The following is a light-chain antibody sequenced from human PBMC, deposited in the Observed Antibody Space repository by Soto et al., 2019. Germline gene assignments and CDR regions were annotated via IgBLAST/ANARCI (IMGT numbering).Light chain of an antibody. CDR2: GAS. V-gene: IGKV3-20*01. J-gene: IGKJ1*01. Sequence: EIVMTQSPATLSVSPGERATLSCRASQSVSNNYLAWYQQKPGQAPRLLIYGASNRATCIPDRFSGSGSGTDFTLTISRLEPEDFAVYYCQQYGSSLPWTFGQGTKVDIK. CDR1: QSVSNNY. CDR3: QQYGSSLPWT.